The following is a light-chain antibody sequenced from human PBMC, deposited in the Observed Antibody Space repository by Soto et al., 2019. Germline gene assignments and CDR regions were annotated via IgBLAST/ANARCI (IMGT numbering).Light chain of an antibody. CDR1: NSDIGNYNL. CDR3: CSYARGNTWV. Sequence: QAVVTQPASVSGSPGQSITISCTGTNSDIGNYNLVSWYQQHPGKAPKLMIFDGSKRPSGLSNRFSGSKSGNTASLTISGLQPEDEADYYCCSYARGNTWVFGTGTKLTVL. CDR2: DGS. V-gene: IGLV2-23*01. J-gene: IGLJ1*01.